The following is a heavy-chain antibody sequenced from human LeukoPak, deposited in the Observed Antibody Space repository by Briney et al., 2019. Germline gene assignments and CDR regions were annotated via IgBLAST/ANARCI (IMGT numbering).Heavy chain of an antibody. Sequence: GGSLRLSCTASGFSFNTYIMNWVRQAPGKGLEWISCINSGSSITQYADSVTGRFTISRDNARNSLYLQMNSLRAEDTAVYFCARSRYDSYGYFFCDYWGQGTLVTVSS. D-gene: IGHD5-18*01. CDR1: GFSFNTYI. CDR3: ARSRYDSYGYFFCDY. CDR2: INSGSSIT. J-gene: IGHJ4*02. V-gene: IGHV3-48*01.